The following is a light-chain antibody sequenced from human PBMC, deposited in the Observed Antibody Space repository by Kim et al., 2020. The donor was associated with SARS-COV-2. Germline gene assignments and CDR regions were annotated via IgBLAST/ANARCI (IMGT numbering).Light chain of an antibody. J-gene: IGLJ2*01. CDR3: QSADSSGTYVV. CDR2: KDS. V-gene: IGLV3-25*03. CDR1: ALPKQY. Sequence: PGQTARITCSGDALPKQYAYWYQQKSGQAPVLVIYKDSERPSGIPERFSGSSSGTTVTLTISGVQAEDEADYYCQSADSSGTYVVFGGGTQLTVL.